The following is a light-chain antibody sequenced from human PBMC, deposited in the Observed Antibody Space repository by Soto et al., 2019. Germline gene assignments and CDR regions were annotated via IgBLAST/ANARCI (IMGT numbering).Light chain of an antibody. CDR3: QQCYSSPRT. CDR1: QSISTY. Sequence: DIQMTQSPSTLSASVGDRVTITCRASQSISTYLNWYQQKVGRAPTLLIYAASSLQSGVPSRFSGGGSGTDFTLTISSLQPEDFAMYFCQQCYSSPRTFGQGNKVEIK. V-gene: IGKV1-39*01. J-gene: IGKJ1*01. CDR2: AAS.